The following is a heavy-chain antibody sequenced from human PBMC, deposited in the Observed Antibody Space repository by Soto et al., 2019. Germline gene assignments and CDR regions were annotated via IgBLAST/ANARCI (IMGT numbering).Heavy chain of an antibody. CDR1: GFTFSSYA. Sequence: EVQLVESGGGLVQPGGSLRLSCAASGFTFSSYAMHWVRQAPGKGLEYVSAIISNGGSTYYANSVKGRFTISRDNSKNTLYLQMGSLRAEDMAVYYCARDQFTMVRGVFDYWGQGTLVTVSS. V-gene: IGHV3-64*01. CDR2: IISNGGST. CDR3: ARDQFTMVRGVFDY. J-gene: IGHJ4*02. D-gene: IGHD3-10*01.